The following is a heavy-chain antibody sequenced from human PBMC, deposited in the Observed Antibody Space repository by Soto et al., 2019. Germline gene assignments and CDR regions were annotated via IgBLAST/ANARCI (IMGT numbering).Heavy chain of an antibody. D-gene: IGHD3-16*01. V-gene: IGHV6-1*01. Sequence: SQTLSLTCVISGGSVSSNSAAWNWIRQSPSRGFEWLGRTYYRSKWYNEYAVSVKGRISINSDTSKNHFSLQLNSVTPEDTAVYYCARTGGATDSWGQGTLVTVSS. CDR2: TYYRSKWYN. J-gene: IGHJ4*02. CDR3: ARTGGATDS. CDR1: GGSVSSNSAA.